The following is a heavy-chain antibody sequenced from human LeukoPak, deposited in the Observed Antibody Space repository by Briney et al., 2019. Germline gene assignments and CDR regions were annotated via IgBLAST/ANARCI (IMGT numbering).Heavy chain of an antibody. V-gene: IGHV3-23*01. Sequence: GGSLRLSCAASGFTFSSYGMSWVRQAPGKGLEWVSAISGSGGSTYYADSVKGRFTISRDNSKNTLYLQMNSLRAEDTAVYYCARHRGSIVVAPNDYWGQGTLVIVSS. J-gene: IGHJ4*02. CDR2: ISGSGGST. D-gene: IGHD3-22*01. CDR1: GFTFSSYG. CDR3: ARHRGSIVVAPNDY.